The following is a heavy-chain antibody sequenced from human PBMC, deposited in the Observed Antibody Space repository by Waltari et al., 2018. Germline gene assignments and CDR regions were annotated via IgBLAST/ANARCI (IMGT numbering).Heavy chain of an antibody. J-gene: IGHJ4*02. D-gene: IGHD3-16*01. V-gene: IGHV3-23*01. CDR3: ARASGVDY. CDR2: ISDAGGII. Sequence: EVQLLESGGGLVQPGGSLRLSCAASVFSFSTYVMNWVRQAPGKGLEWVSSISDAGGIINYADSVKGRFTISRDNSKNTLYLQMNSLRGEDTAVYYCARASGVDYWGQGTLVTISS. CDR1: VFSFSTYV.